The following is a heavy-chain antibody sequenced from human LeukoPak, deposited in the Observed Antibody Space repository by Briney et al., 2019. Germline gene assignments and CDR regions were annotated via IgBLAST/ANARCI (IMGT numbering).Heavy chain of an antibody. Sequence: ASVKVSCKASGYTFTGYYMHWVRQTPGQGLKWMGWINPNSGGTEYAQKLQGRVTMTTDTSTSTAYMELRSLRSDDTAVYYCARDKIAAADNLDYWGQGTLVTVSS. CDR2: INPNSGGT. CDR3: ARDKIAAADNLDY. V-gene: IGHV1-2*02. D-gene: IGHD6-13*01. CDR1: GYTFTGYY. J-gene: IGHJ4*02.